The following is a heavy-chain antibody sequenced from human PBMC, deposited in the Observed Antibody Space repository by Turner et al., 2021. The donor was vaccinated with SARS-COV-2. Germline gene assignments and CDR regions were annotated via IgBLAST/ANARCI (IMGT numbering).Heavy chain of an antibody. D-gene: IGHD1-26*01. CDR1: GGSFRGYY. CDR3: ARAGREGFDP. J-gene: IGHJ5*02. CDR2: INHSGST. Sequence: QVQLQQWGAGLLKPLETLSLSCAVHGGSFRGYYWSWIRQPPGKGLDWIGEINHSGSTNYNPSLKSRISISIDTAKNQCSRNLNSVTAADTAVYYCARAGREGFDPWGQGTLVTVSS. V-gene: IGHV4-34*01.